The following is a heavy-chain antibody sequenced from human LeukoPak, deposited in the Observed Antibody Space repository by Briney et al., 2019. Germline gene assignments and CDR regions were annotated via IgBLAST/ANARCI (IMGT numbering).Heavy chain of an antibody. CDR2: IKQDGSKE. Sequence: GGSLRLSCGASGFSFSSYWMSWVRQAPGKGLECVANIKQDGSKEYYVDSVKGRFTISRDNAKNSLSLQMNSLRAEDTAVYYCARDEGYCSSTSCYFYYFDYWGQGTLVTVSS. CDR3: ARDEGYCSSTSCYFYYFDY. D-gene: IGHD2-2*01. CDR1: GFSFSSYW. J-gene: IGHJ4*02. V-gene: IGHV3-7*01.